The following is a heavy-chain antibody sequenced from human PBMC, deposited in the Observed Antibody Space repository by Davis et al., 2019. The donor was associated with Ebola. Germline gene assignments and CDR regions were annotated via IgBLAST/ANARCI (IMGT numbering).Heavy chain of an antibody. J-gene: IGHJ6*03. Sequence: PGGSLRLSCAVYGGSFSGYYWSWIRQPPGKGLEWIGKINHSGSTNYNPSLKSRVTISVDTSKNQFSLKLSSVTAADTAVYYCARGVDGGQWPAYYYYYMDVWGKGTTVTVSS. V-gene: IGHV4-34*01. CDR3: ARGVDGGQWPAYYYYYMDV. CDR1: GGSFSGYY. CDR2: INHSGST. D-gene: IGHD6-19*01.